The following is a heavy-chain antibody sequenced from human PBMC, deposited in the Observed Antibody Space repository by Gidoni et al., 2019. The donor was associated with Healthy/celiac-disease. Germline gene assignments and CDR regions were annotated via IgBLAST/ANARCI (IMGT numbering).Heavy chain of an antibody. Sequence: EVQLVQYGEEVKKPGESLRISCKGSGYSFTNCWLSCVRQIPGNGIEWMLRIDPSDSYNNYSPSFQGHVTISADKSISTAYLQWSSLKASDTAMYYCARTKMQLTDYYYYGMDVWSQGTTVTVCS. D-gene: IGHD5-18*01. V-gene: IGHV5-10-1*03. CDR1: GYSFTNCW. CDR2: IDPSDSYN. CDR3: ARTKMQLTDYYYYGMDV. J-gene: IGHJ6*02.